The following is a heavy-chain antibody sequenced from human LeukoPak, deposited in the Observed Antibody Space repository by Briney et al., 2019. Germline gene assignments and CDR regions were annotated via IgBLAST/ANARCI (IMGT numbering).Heavy chain of an antibody. CDR3: TRDHDYVWGSYKY. CDR1: GFTFSSYS. J-gene: IGHJ4*02. Sequence: GGSLRLSCATSGFTFSSYSMNWVRQAPGKGLEWVGFIRSKAYGGTTEYAASVKGRFTISRDDSKSIAYLQMNSLKTEDTAVYYCTRDHDYVWGSYKYWGQGTLVTVSS. CDR2: IRSKAYGGTT. V-gene: IGHV3-49*04. D-gene: IGHD3-16*01.